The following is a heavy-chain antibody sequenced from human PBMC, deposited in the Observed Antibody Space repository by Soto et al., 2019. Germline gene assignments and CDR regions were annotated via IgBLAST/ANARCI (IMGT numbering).Heavy chain of an antibody. Sequence: GSLKISCKGYGYTFTDYWIGWVRQMPGKGLELIGLIYPGDSDTRYSPSFQGRVTISADKSISTAFLQWSSLGASDTAMYYCASQKTVIRGPLSSNWFDPWGQGTLVTVSS. CDR2: IYPGDSDT. CDR3: ASQKTVIRGPLSSNWFDP. CDR1: GYTFTDYW. V-gene: IGHV5-51*01. J-gene: IGHJ5*02. D-gene: IGHD1-1*01.